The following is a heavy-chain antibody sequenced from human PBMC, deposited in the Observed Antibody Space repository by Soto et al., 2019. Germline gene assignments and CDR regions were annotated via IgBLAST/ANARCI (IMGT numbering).Heavy chain of an antibody. J-gene: IGHJ4*02. V-gene: IGHV3-33*01. D-gene: IGHD3-22*01. Sequence: GGSLRLSCTASGFSLSRYGLHWVRQAPGKGLEWVAGLWSDGIKTSYTDSVKGRFTISRDDSKNTLYLQMNSLKTEDTAVYYCTTVNPYKYDSSGHYYWGQGILVTVSS. CDR3: TTVNPYKYDSSGHYY. CDR1: GFSLSRYG. CDR2: LWSDGIKT.